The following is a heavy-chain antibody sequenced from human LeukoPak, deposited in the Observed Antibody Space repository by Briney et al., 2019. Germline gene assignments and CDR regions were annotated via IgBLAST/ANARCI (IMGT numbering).Heavy chain of an antibody. Sequence: PSGTLSLTCGVSGGSITNTNYWTWVRQPPGTGLEWIGEVNLQGSTNYNPSLMGRVAISVDTSENHISLQLTSVTAADTAVYYCAREGGPYRPLDYSGQGTLVTVSS. V-gene: IGHV4-4*02. CDR1: GGSITNTNY. J-gene: IGHJ4*02. CDR2: VNLQGST. CDR3: AREGGPYRPLDY.